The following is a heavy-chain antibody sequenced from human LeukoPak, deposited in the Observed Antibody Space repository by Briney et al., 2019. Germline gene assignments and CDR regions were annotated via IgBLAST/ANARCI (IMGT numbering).Heavy chain of an antibody. CDR2: IYYSGST. V-gene: IGHV4-59*01. CDR1: GGSISSYY. J-gene: IGHJ4*02. Sequence: PSETLSLTCTVSGGSISSYYWSWIRQPPGKGLEWIGYIYYSGSTNYNPSLKSRVTISVDTSKNQFSLKLSSVTAADTAVYYCARYYDSSGYYYYFDYWGQGTLVTFSS. CDR3: ARYYDSSGYYYYFDY. D-gene: IGHD3-22*01.